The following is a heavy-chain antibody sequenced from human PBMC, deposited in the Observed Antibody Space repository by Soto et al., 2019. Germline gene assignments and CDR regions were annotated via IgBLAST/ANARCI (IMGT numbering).Heavy chain of an antibody. CDR1: GFTFSNYV. V-gene: IGHV3-23*01. J-gene: IGHJ6*02. CDR3: AKGRSYYYYYGVDV. CDR2: ISVSGDRT. Sequence: GGSLRLSCAASGFTFSNYVMTWVRQAPGKGLEWVSGISVSGDRTYYADSVKGRFTISRHNSTNTLYLQMNSLRVEDTAVYYCAKGRSYYYYYGVDVWGQGTTVTVSS.